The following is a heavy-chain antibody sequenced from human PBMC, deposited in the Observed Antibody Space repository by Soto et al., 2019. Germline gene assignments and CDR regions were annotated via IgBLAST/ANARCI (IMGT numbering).Heavy chain of an antibody. J-gene: IGHJ5*02. D-gene: IGHD4-17*01. CDR2: INHSGTT. CDR1: GGSFSGYY. CDR3: ARVGVRDGDYGVSRFDP. Sequence: QVQLQQWGAGLLKPSETLSLTCAVYGGSFSGYYWSWIRQPPGKGLEWIGEINHSGTTNYNPSLKSRVTISVDTSKNQFSLKLSSVTAADTAVYYCARVGVRDGDYGVSRFDPWGQGTRGTVSA. V-gene: IGHV4-34*01.